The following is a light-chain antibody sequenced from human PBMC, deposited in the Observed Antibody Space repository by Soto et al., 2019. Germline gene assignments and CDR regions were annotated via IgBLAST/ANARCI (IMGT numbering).Light chain of an antibody. CDR1: QSVSSSY. J-gene: IGKJ1*01. Sequence: EIVLTQSPGTLSLSPGESATLSGRASQSVSSSYLAWYQQKPGQAPRLLIYGASTRATGIPARFSGSGSGTEFTLTISSLQSEDLAVYYCQQYSNWPSWTFGQGTKVDIK. CDR3: QQYSNWPSWT. CDR2: GAS. V-gene: IGKV3-15*01.